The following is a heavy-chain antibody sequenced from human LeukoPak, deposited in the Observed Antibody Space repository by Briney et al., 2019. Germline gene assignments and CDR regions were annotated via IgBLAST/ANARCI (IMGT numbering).Heavy chain of an antibody. Sequence: SETLSLTCTVSGGSISSSSYYWGWIRQPPGKGLEWIGSIYYSGSTYYNASLQSRVTISIDTSKNQFSLRLNSVTAADTAVYYCARGQGYDSSGYYFDYWGQGTLVTVSS. CDR3: ARGQGYDSSGYYFDY. J-gene: IGHJ4*02. CDR2: IYYSGST. V-gene: IGHV4-39*07. D-gene: IGHD3-22*01. CDR1: GGSISSSSYY.